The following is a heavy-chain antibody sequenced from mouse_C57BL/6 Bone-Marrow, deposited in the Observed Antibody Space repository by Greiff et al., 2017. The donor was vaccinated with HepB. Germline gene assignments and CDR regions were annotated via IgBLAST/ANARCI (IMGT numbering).Heavy chain of an antibody. Sequence: QVQLQQPGTELVKPGASVKLSCKASGYTFTSYWMHWVKQRPGQGLEWIGNINPSNGGTNYNEKFKSKATLTVDKSSSTAYMQLSSLTSEDSAVYDCAREPPYYGSSSWFAYWGQGTLVTVSA. D-gene: IGHD1-1*01. CDR3: AREPPYYGSSSWFAY. CDR1: GYTFTSYW. J-gene: IGHJ3*01. CDR2: INPSNGGT. V-gene: IGHV1-53*01.